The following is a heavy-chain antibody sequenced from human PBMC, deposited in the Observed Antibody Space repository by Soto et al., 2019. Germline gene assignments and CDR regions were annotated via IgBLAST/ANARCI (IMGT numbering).Heavy chain of an antibody. D-gene: IGHD6-19*01. CDR2: FYSSGSI. CDR3: ARMYSSGSGWFHP. J-gene: IGHJ5*02. Sequence: SETLSLTCFVSGYSITAGGYYWSWIRHHPGKGLEWIGSFYSSGSIIYNPSLRSRVSISGDTSSNQFSMSLTSVTVADTARYYCARMYSSGSGWFHPWGQGTRVTVS. CDR1: GYSITAGGYY. V-gene: IGHV4-31*03.